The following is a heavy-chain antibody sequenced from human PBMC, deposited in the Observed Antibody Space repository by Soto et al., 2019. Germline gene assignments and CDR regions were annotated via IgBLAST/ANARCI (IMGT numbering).Heavy chain of an antibody. D-gene: IGHD2-15*01. J-gene: IGHJ4*02. V-gene: IGHV3-23*01. Sequence: DVQLLESGGGLVQPEGSLRLSCAASGFTFSSYAMGWVRQGPGKGLEWVAVVSIGGSTHYADSVRGRFTISRDNSKNTLSLQMNSLTAEDTAVYFCSKRRGAGGHFDYWGQGALVTVS. CDR2: VSIGGST. CDR3: SKRRGAGGHFDY. CDR1: GFTFSSYA.